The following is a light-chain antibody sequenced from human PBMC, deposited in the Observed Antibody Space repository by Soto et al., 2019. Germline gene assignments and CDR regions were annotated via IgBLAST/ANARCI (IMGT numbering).Light chain of an antibody. J-gene: IGKJ2*01. Sequence: EIVLTQSPGTLPLSPGERATLSCRASQSVSTSYLAWYQQKPGQAPRLLIYGASSRAAGIPDRFSGSGSGTDFTLTISRLEPEDFATYYCQQLRAYPHTFGQGTKLEIK. CDR1: QSVSTSY. V-gene: IGKV3-20*01. CDR2: GAS. CDR3: QQLRAYPHT.